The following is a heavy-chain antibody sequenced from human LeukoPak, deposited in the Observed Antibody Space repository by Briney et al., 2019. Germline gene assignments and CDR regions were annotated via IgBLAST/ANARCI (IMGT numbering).Heavy chain of an antibody. J-gene: IGHJ4*02. CDR1: GFTFSSYD. Sequence: GGSLRLSCAASGFTFSSYDMHWVRQATGKGLEWVSAIGTAGDTYYPGSVKGRFTISRENAKNSLYLQMNSLRAGDTAVYYCARETPAGGYDYWGQGTLVTVSS. CDR3: ARETPAGGYDY. V-gene: IGHV3-13*01. D-gene: IGHD3-16*01. CDR2: IGTAGDT.